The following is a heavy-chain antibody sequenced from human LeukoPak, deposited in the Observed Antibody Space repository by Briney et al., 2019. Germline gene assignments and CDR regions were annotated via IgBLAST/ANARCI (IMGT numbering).Heavy chain of an antibody. CDR3: AVSSSRIYFKD. V-gene: IGHV4-59*01. Sequence: PSETLSLTCTVSGGSISSYYWNWIRQPPGKGLEWIGYIYYSGSINYNPYLKSRVTISVDTSKNQFSLKLSSVTAADTAVYYCAVSSSRIYFKDWGQGTLVTVSS. J-gene: IGHJ1*01. D-gene: IGHD6-19*01. CDR1: GGSISSYY. CDR2: IYYSGSI.